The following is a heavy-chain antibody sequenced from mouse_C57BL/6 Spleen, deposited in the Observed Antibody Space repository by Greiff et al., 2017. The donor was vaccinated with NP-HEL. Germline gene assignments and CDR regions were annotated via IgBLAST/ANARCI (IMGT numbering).Heavy chain of an antibody. D-gene: IGHD1-1*01. CDR1: GFTFSSYT. Sequence: EVQVLESGGGLVKPGGSLKLSCAASGFTFSSYTMYWVRQTPEKGLEWVATISGGGGNTYYPDSVKGRFTLSRDTSKNTLYLQMSRLMSEDTALYYGARHNYGSTWFAYWGQGTLVTVSA. CDR3: ARHNYGSTWFAY. V-gene: IGHV5-9*01. J-gene: IGHJ3*01. CDR2: ISGGGGNT.